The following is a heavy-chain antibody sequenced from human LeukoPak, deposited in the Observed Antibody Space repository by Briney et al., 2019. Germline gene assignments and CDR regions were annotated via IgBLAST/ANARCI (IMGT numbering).Heavy chain of an antibody. CDR1: GVSISSYY. J-gene: IGHJ4*02. Sequence: SETLSLTCTVSGVSISSYYWSWIRQPPGKGLEWIGYIYYSGSTNYNPSLKSRVTISVDTSKNQFALKLSSVTAADTAVYYCARASLGGATAYGSGSYYIPYFDYWGQGTLVTVSS. D-gene: IGHD3-10*01. CDR2: IYYSGST. V-gene: IGHV4-59*01. CDR3: ARASLGGATAYGSGSYYIPYFDY.